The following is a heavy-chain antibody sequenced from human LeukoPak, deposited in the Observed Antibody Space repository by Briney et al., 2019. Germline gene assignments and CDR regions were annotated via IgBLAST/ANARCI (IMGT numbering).Heavy chain of an antibody. V-gene: IGHV3-7*01. CDR2: VKKDASEK. CDR3: AKGWNDFWSGYYSAEYFQH. D-gene: IGHD3-3*01. Sequence: GGSLRLSCAASGFTFSNNWMTWVRQAPGKGLEWVASVKKDASEKYYVDSVKGRFTISRDNSKNTLYLQMNSLRAEDTAVYYCAKGWNDFWSGYYSAEYFQHWGQGTLVTVSS. CDR1: GFTFSNNW. J-gene: IGHJ1*01.